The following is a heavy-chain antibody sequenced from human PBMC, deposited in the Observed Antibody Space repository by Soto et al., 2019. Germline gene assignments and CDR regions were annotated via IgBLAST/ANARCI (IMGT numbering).Heavy chain of an antibody. CDR3: ARGYCSGGNCYSGMDV. D-gene: IGHD2-15*01. CDR1: GGTFSTHA. V-gene: IGHV1-69*13. CDR2: IIPISGTT. Sequence: GASVKVSCKASGGTFSTHAIIWVRQAPGHGLEWMGGIIPISGTTYYTQKFQGRVTITAVEPTSTAFMELSSLKSEDTAVFYCARGYCSGGNCYSGMDVWGQGTMVTVSS. J-gene: IGHJ6*02.